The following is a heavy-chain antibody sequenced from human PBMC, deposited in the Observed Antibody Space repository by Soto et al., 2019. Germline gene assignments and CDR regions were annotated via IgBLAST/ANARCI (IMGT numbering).Heavy chain of an antibody. Sequence: GGSLRLSCAASGFTLSSYEMNWVRQAPGKGLEWVSYISSSGSTIYYADSVKGRFTISRDNAKNSLYLQMNSLRAEDTAVYYCARGIMNYDSSGYYYWGQGTLVTVSS. CDR1: GFTLSSYE. V-gene: IGHV3-48*03. D-gene: IGHD3-22*01. J-gene: IGHJ4*02. CDR2: ISSSGSTI. CDR3: ARGIMNYDSSGYYY.